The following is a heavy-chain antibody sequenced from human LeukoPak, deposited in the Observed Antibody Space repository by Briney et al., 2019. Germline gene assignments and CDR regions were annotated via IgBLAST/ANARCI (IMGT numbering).Heavy chain of an antibody. V-gene: IGHV4-4*07. CDR3: ARYRCSKSCQFDY. D-gene: IGHD2-2*01. CDR1: GGSISSHY. J-gene: IGHJ4*02. Sequence: SETLPLTCTVSGGSISSHYWSWIRQPAGKGLEWVGRISTSGSTNYNPSLKSRVSMSLDTSKNQFSLNLISVTAADTAVYYCARYRCSKSCQFDYWGQGTLVTVSS. CDR2: ISTSGST.